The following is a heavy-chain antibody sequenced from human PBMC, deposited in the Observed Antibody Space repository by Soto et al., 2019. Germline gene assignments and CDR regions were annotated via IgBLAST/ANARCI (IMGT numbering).Heavy chain of an antibody. CDR1: GGSISSYY. J-gene: IGHJ4*02. Sequence: TSETLSLTCTVSGGSISSYYWSWIRQPPGKGLEWIGYIYCSGSTNYNPSLKSRVTISVDTSKNQFSLKLSSVTAADTAVYYCARLGRSSSWNDFDYWGQGTLVTVSS. CDR3: ARLGRSSSWNDFDY. D-gene: IGHD6-13*01. V-gene: IGHV4-59*08. CDR2: IYCSGST.